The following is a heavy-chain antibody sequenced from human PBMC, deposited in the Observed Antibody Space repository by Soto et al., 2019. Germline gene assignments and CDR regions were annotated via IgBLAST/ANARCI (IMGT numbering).Heavy chain of an antibody. CDR1: GGTISSWY. CDR2: IYYSGST. D-gene: IGHD1-26*01. J-gene: IGHJ4*02. CDR3: ARRYGSAIDY. Sequence: QVQLQESGPGLVKPSETLSLTCTVSGGTISSWYWSWIRQPPGKGLEWIGYIYYSGSTNCNPSLKSRVTISVDTSKNQFSLKLSSVTAADTAVYYCARRYGSAIDYWGQGTLVTFS. V-gene: IGHV4-59*08.